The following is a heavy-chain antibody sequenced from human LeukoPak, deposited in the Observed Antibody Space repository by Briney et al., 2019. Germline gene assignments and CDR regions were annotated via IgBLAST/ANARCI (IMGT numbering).Heavy chain of an antibody. Sequence: PGGSLRLSCAASGFTFSTHVMTWVRQAPGKGLEWVSAISGSGGSTYYADSVKGRFTISRDNSKNTLYLQMNSLRAEDTAVYYCANGQWLAPFDYWGQGTLVTVSS. CDR2: ISGSGGST. CDR1: GFTFSTHV. J-gene: IGHJ4*02. CDR3: ANGQWLAPFDY. V-gene: IGHV3-23*01. D-gene: IGHD6-19*01.